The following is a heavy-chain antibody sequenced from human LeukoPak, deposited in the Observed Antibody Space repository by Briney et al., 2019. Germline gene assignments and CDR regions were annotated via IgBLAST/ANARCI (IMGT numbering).Heavy chain of an antibody. CDR1: GYTFTSYG. Sequence: GASVKVSSKASGYTFTSYGISWVRQAPGQGLEWMGWISAYNGNTNYAQKLQGRVTMTTDTSTSTSYMELRSLRSDDTAVYYCARPRITMVRGVIISYGMDVWGQGTTVTVSS. CDR3: ARPRITMVRGVIISYGMDV. CDR2: ISAYNGNT. V-gene: IGHV1-18*01. D-gene: IGHD3-10*01. J-gene: IGHJ6*02.